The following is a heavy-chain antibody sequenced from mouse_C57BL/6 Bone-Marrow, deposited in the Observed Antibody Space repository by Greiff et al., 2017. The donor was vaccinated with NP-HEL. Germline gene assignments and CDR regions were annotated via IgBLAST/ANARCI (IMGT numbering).Heavy chain of an antibody. Sequence: VKLVESGAELVRPGASVTLSCKASGYTFTDYEMHWVKQTPVHGLEWIGAIDPETGGTAYNQKFKGKAILTADKSSSTAYMELRSLTSEDSAVYYCSTTVVATSYYFDYWGQGTTLTVSS. J-gene: IGHJ2*01. CDR2: IDPETGGT. CDR3: STTVVATSYYFDY. V-gene: IGHV1-15*01. D-gene: IGHD1-1*01. CDR1: GYTFTDYE.